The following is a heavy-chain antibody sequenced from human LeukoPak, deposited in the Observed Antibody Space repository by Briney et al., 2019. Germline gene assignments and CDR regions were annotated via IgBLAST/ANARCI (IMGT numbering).Heavy chain of an antibody. CDR3: AKDLNYHYYGLDV. CDR2: ISWNSGSI. J-gene: IGHJ6*02. V-gene: IGHV3-9*01. Sequence: GRSLRLSCAASGFSFDDYAMHWVRQAPGKGLEWVSGISWNSGSIGYADSIKGRFTISRDNAKNSLYLQMNSLRAEDTALYYCAKDLNYHYYGLDVWGQGTTVTVSS. CDR1: GFSFDDYA.